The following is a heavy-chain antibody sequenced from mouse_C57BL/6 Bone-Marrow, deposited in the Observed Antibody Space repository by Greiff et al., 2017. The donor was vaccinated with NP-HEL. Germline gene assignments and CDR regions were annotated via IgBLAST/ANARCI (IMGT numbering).Heavy chain of an antibody. J-gene: IGHJ1*03. Sequence: QVTLKESGPGILQPSQTLSLTCSFSGFSLSTFGMGVGWIRQPSGKGLEWLAHIWWDDDKYYNPALKSRLTISKDTSKNQVFLKIANVDTADTATYYCARSDSYYGSSYWYFDVWGTGTTVTVSS. CDR3: ARSDSYYGSSYWYFDV. D-gene: IGHD1-1*01. CDR2: IWWDDDK. CDR1: GFSLSTFGMG. V-gene: IGHV8-8*01.